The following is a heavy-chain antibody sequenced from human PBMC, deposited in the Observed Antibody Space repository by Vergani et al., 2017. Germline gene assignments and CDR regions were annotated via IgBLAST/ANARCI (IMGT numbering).Heavy chain of an antibody. CDR3: ASTALYDSYSSGWYGADY. D-gene: IGHD6-19*01. CDR1: GGSINPSSSF. Sequence: QAQLQESGPRLVKPSQTLSLTCSFSGGSINPSSSFWGWLRQSPGKGLEWIGSINYVGRTYYIPSLQSRATVFVDTSKNQFSLKLSSVTAADTAVYYCASTALYDSYSSGWYGADYWGQGTLVTVSS. J-gene: IGHJ4*02. V-gene: IGHV4-39*01. CDR2: INYVGRT.